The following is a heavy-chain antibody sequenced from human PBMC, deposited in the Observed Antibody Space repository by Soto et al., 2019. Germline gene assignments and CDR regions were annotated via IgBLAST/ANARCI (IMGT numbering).Heavy chain of an antibody. CDR2: IYYSGST. D-gene: IGHD6-13*01. V-gene: IGHV4-59*01. CDR1: GGSISSYY. CDR3: ARDRAPGIAAARYYYGMDV. Sequence: SETLSLTCTVSGGSISSYYWSWVRQPPGKGLEWIGYIYYSGSTNYNPSLKSRVTISVDTSKNQFSLKLSSVTAADTAVYYCARDRAPGIAAARYYYGMDVWGQGTTVTVSS. J-gene: IGHJ6*02.